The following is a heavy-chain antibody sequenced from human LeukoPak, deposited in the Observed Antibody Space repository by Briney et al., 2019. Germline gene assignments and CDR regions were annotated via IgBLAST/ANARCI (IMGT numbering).Heavy chain of an antibody. CDR3: AREGPHCINGLCPWGY. J-gene: IGHJ4*02. CDR2: INPNSGGT. CDR1: GYTFTSYG. Sequence: ASVKVSCKASGYTFTSYGISWVRQAPGQGLEWMGWINPNSGGTEYAQKFQGRVTMSRDTSIRTVYLELSSLRSDDTAVYYCAREGPHCINGLCPWGYWGQGTLVTVSS. V-gene: IGHV1-2*02. D-gene: IGHD2-8*01.